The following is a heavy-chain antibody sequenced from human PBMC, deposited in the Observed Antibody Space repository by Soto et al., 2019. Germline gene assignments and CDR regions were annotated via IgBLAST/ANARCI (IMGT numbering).Heavy chain of an antibody. J-gene: IGHJ6*02. V-gene: IGHV3-48*02. CDR3: ARDLYDPLTDDYGDYYYYYGMDV. Sequence: PGGSLRLSCAASGFTFSSYSMNWIRQAPGKGLEWVSYISSSSNNIYYADSVKGRFTISRDNAKNSLYLQMNSLRDEDTAVYYCARDLYDPLTDDYGDYYYYYGMDVWGQGTTVTVSS. CDR1: GFTFSSYS. CDR2: ISSSSNNI. D-gene: IGHD4-17*01.